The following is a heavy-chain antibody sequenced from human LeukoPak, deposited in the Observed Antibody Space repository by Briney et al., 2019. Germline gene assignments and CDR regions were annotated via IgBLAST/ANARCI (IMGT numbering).Heavy chain of an antibody. D-gene: IGHD3-22*01. V-gene: IGHV3-74*01. J-gene: IGHJ4*01. Sequence: GGSLRLSCAASGFTFSNYWMHWVRQVPGKGLVWVSRIDGGGNNRNCADSVKGRFSISRDNVKSTLYLQMNSLRAEDTAVYYCARGPGSSGGAYVGDYWGHGTLVTVSS. CDR1: GFTFSNYW. CDR2: IDGGGNNR. CDR3: ARGPGSSGGAYVGDY.